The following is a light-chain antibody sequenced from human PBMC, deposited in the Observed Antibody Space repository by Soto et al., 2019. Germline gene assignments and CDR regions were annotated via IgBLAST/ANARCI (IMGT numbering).Light chain of an antibody. J-gene: IGKJ5*01. Sequence: DIQLTQSPSFLSPSIGESVTITCRASQVISTSLAWYQVKPGKAPKLLIYAASTLESGVPSRFSATVSGTKFSLTIPSLQPEDFATYYYQQLFDSPITFGQGTRLEIK. CDR3: QQLFDSPIT. CDR1: QVISTS. V-gene: IGKV1-9*01. CDR2: AAS.